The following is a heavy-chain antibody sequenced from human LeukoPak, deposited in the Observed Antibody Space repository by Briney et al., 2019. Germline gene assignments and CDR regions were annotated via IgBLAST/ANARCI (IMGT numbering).Heavy chain of an antibody. D-gene: IGHD3-10*01. J-gene: IGHJ3*02. CDR1: GGSISSSSYY. CDR2: IYYSGST. V-gene: IGHV4-61*01. Sequence: SETLSLTCTVSGGSISSSSYYWGWIRQRPGKGLEWIGYIYYSGSTNYNPSLKSRVTISVDTSKNQFSLKLSSVTAADTAVYYCARDFRVSAISSSAFDIWGQGTMVTVSS. CDR3: ARDFRVSAISSSAFDI.